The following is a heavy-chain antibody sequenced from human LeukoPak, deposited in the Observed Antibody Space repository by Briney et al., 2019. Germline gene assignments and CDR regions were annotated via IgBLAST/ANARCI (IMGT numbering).Heavy chain of an antibody. CDR1: GYTFSNYG. Sequence: ASVKVACKASGYTFSNYGISWVRQAAGQGLEWMGWISAYNGNTNYAQKLDGKVTMATDTSTSTAYMEVRSLRSADTAVYYCARPQVGQGGGGYLYYYTYMDVWGKGTTVTVSS. D-gene: IGHD2-15*01. V-gene: IGHV1-18*01. J-gene: IGHJ6*03. CDR2: ISAYNGNT. CDR3: ARPQVGQGGGGYLYYYTYMDV.